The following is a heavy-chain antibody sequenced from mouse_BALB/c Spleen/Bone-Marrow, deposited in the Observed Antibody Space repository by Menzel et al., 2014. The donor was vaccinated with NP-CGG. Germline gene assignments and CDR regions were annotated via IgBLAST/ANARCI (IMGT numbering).Heavy chain of an antibody. CDR2: IRNKANGYTT. D-gene: IGHD2-14*01. CDR3: ARGDYRYDGWYFDV. J-gene: IGHJ1*01. Sequence: EVQLVESGGGLVQPGGSLRLSCATSGFTFTDYYMSWVRRPPGKALEWLGFIRNKANGYTTEYSASVKGRFTISRDNSQSILYLQMNTLRAEDSATYYCARGDYRYDGWYFDVWGAETTVTVSS. CDR1: GFTFTDYY. V-gene: IGHV7-3*02.